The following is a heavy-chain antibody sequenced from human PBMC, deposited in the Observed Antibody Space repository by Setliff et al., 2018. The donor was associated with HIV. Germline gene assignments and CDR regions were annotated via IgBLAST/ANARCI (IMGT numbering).Heavy chain of an antibody. CDR3: ARGQQLVYAFDI. J-gene: IGHJ3*02. CDR2: SYYSGST. Sequence: SETLSLTCTVSGGSISSYYWSWIRQPPGKGLEWIGYSYYSGSTNYNPSLKSRVTISVDTSKNQFSLKLSSVTAADTAVYYCARGQQLVYAFDIWGQGTMVTVS. CDR1: GGSISSYY. V-gene: IGHV4-59*01. D-gene: IGHD6-13*01.